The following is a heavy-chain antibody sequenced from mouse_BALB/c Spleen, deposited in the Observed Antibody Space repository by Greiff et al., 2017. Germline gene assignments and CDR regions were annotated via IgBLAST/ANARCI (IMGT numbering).Heavy chain of an antibody. Sequence: QVHVKQSGAELAKPGASVKMSCKASGYTFTSYWMHWVKQRPGQGLEWIGYINPSTGYTEYNQKFKDKATLTADKSSSTAYMQLSSLTSEDSAVYYCARGYRSYWYFDVWGAGTTVTVSS. CDR2: INPSTGYT. V-gene: IGHV1-7*01. CDR1: GYTFTSYW. D-gene: IGHD2-14*01. J-gene: IGHJ1*01. CDR3: ARGYRSYWYFDV.